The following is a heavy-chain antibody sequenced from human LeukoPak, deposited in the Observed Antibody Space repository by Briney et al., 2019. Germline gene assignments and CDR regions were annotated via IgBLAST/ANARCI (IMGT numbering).Heavy chain of an antibody. CDR1: GFSLSTSGVG. V-gene: IGHV2-5*02. D-gene: IGHD1-26*01. CDR3: AHSREGPDGSSFDY. Sequence: SGPTLVKPTQTLTLTCTFSGFSLSTSGVGVGWIRQPPGKALEWLALIYWDDGKRYSPSLKSRLTITKDASKNQVVLTMTNMDPVDTATYYCAHSREGPDGSSFDYWGQGTLVTVSS. CDR2: IYWDDGK. J-gene: IGHJ4*02.